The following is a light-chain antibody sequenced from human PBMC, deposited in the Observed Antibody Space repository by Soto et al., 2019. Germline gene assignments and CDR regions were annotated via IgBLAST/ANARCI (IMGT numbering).Light chain of an antibody. V-gene: IGLV1-51*01. Sequence: QSVLTQPPSVSAAPGQKVTISCSGSSSNIGNNYVSWYQQLPGTAPKILIYDSNKRPSGIPDRFSGSTSGTSATLGITGLQTGDEADYYCGPWDNSLSAVVFGGGTKLTVL. J-gene: IGLJ2*01. CDR3: GPWDNSLSAVV. CDR1: SSNIGNNY. CDR2: DSN.